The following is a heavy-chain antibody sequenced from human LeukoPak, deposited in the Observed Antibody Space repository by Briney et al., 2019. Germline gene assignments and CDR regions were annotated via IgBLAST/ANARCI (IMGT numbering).Heavy chain of an antibody. J-gene: IGHJ4*02. CDR2: IRPDGGEK. CDR1: GFTFSSYW. D-gene: IGHD6-19*01. V-gene: IGHV3-7*01. Sequence: PGGSLRLSCAASGFTFSSYWMSWVRQAPGKGLEWVANIRPDGGEKYYVDSVKGRFIISRDNAKNSLFLQMNSLRAEDTAVYFCARDGSGWSKDWGQGTLVTVSS. CDR3: ARDGSGWSKD.